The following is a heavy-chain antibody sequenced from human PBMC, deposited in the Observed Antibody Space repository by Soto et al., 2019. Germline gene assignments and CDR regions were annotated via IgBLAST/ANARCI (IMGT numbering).Heavy chain of an antibody. J-gene: IGHJ6*02. V-gene: IGHV3-33*01. CDR3: ARDRVLGRCSHYDGMDV. D-gene: IGHD3-16*01. CDR1: GFTFSSYG. CDR2: IWYDGSNK. Sequence: PGGSLRLSCAASGFTFSSYGMHWVSQAPGKGLEWVAVIWYDGSNKYYADSGKGRFTISRDNSKNTLYLQMNSLRAEDTAVYDLARDRVLGRCSHYDGMDVWGQGTTVTVSS.